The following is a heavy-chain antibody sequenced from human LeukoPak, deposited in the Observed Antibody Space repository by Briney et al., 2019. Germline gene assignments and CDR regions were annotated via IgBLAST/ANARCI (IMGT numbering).Heavy chain of an antibody. Sequence: GGSLRLSCAASGFSFSTYAMGWVRQAPGKGLEWVSAISAGGATIYYADSVKGRFTVSRDNSKNTLYLQMNSLRAEDTAVYYCAKDSGGTYFYYYYYMDVWGKGTTVTVSS. V-gene: IGHV3-23*01. D-gene: IGHD1-26*01. CDR1: GFSFSTYA. CDR2: ISAGGATI. J-gene: IGHJ6*03. CDR3: AKDSGGTYFYYYYYMDV.